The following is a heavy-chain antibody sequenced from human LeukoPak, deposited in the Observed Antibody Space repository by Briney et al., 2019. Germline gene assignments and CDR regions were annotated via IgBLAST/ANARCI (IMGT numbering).Heavy chain of an antibody. Sequence: KSSETLSLTCTVSGGSISSYYWTWIRQPPGKGLEWIGYIYYSGSTNYNSSLKSRVTISIDTSKKQVSLKLSSVTAADTAVYYCARDSSNFYDRGAFGIWGQGTMVTVSS. D-gene: IGHD3-22*01. CDR1: GGSISSYY. J-gene: IGHJ3*02. CDR3: ARDSSNFYDRGAFGI. CDR2: IYYSGST. V-gene: IGHV4-59*01.